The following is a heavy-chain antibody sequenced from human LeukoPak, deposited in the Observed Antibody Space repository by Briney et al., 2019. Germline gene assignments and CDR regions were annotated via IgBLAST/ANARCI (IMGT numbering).Heavy chain of an antibody. CDR1: GGSIRSYY. V-gene: IGHV4-59*01. CDR3: ARVRTVSHSFDY. J-gene: IGHJ4*02. D-gene: IGHD4-11*01. CDR2: IYFSGST. Sequence: KPPETLSLTCTVSGGSIRSYYWSWIRQPPGKGLEWIGYIYFSGSTNYNPSLKSRVTISVDTSKNQFSLKLSSVAAADTAVYYCARVRTVSHSFDYWGQGTLVTVSS.